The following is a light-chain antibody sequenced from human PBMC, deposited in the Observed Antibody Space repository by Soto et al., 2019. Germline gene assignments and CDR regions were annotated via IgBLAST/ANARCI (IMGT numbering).Light chain of an antibody. Sequence: DIQMTQSPSFLSASVGDRVTITCRASQSISSYLNCYQQKPGQAPKLLIYAASSLQSGVPSRFSGRGSGTDFTLTISSLQPEAFATYYCQCGYSTPRITFGPGTKVAIK. CDR3: QCGYSTPRIT. J-gene: IGKJ3*01. CDR1: QSISSY. V-gene: IGKV1-39*02. CDR2: AAS.